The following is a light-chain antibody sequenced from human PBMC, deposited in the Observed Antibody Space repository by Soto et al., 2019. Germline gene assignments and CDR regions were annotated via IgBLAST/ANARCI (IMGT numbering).Light chain of an antibody. V-gene: IGKV1-5*01. J-gene: IGKJ3*01. CDR3: EQYDTFSRFT. CDR2: DAS. Sequence: DLQMTQSPSTLSESVGDRVTITCRASQNINDWLAWYQQKPGKAPNLLIYDASTLESGVPSRFSGSGSGTEFALTISSLQPADFATYYCEQYDTFSRFTFGPGTKVDLK. CDR1: QNINDW.